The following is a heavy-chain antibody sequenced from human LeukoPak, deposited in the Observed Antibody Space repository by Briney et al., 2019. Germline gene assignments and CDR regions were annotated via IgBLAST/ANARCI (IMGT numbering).Heavy chain of an antibody. J-gene: IGHJ4*02. D-gene: IGHD2-21*02. V-gene: IGHV4-30-4*01. CDR3: ARRHCGGDCEFDY. Sequence: SQTLSLTCTVSGGSISSGDYYWSWIRQPPGKGLEWIGYIYYSGSTYYNPSLKSRVTISVDTSKNQFSLKLSSVTAADTAVYYCARRHCGGDCEFDYWGQGTLVTVSS. CDR2: IYYSGST. CDR1: GGSISSGDYY.